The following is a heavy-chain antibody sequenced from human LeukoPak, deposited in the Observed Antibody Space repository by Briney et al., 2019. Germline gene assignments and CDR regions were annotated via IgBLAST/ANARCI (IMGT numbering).Heavy chain of an antibody. D-gene: IGHD5-24*01. V-gene: IGHV3-21*01. Sequence: GGSLRLSCEGLGLTMSNHGMNWVRQAPGKGLEWVSSISSSSSYIYYADSVKGRFTISRDNAKNSLYLQMNSLRAEDTAVYYCAREENWGQGTLVTVSS. J-gene: IGHJ4*02. CDR3: AREEN. CDR1: GLTMSNHG. CDR2: ISSSSSYI.